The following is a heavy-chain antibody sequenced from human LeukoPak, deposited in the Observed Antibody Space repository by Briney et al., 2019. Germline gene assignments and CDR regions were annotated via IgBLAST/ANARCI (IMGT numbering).Heavy chain of an antibody. J-gene: IGHJ4*02. D-gene: IGHD5-12*01. CDR1: GGSISSGGYY. V-gene: IGHV4-31*03. CDR2: IYYSGST. CDR3: ARLPRGYSDYGEKFAY. Sequence: PSETLSLTCTVSGGSISSGGYYWSWIRQHPGKGLEWIGYIYYSGSTYYNPSLKSRVTISVDTSKNQFSLTLGSVTAADTAVYYCARLPRGYSDYGEKFAYWGQGTLVTVSS.